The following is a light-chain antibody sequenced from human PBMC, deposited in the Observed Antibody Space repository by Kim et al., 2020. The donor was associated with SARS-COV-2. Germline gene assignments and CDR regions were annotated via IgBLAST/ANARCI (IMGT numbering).Light chain of an antibody. J-gene: IGKJ3*01. V-gene: IGKV3-11*01. CDR3: QQRSNWPLT. Sequence: LSPGESATLSCRASQSVSSSLAWYQQKPGQAPRLLIYDASNRATGIPARFSGSGSGTDFTLTISSLEPEDFAVYYCQQRSNWPLTFGPGTKVDIK. CDR2: DAS. CDR1: QSVSSS.